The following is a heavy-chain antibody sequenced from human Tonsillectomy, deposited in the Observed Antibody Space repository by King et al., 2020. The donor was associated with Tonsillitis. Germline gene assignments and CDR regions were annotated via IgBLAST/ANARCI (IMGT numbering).Heavy chain of an antibody. J-gene: IGHJ2*01. V-gene: IGHV1-69*09. CDR1: GGTFSSYA. Sequence: QLVQSGAEVKKPGSSVKVSCKASGGTFSSYAISWVRQAPGQGLEWMGRIIPILGIANYAQKFQGRVTITADKSTSTAYMELSSLRSEDTAVYYCASTETGDLLPYWYFDLWGRGTLVTVSS. CDR2: IIPILGIA. D-gene: IGHD7-27*01. CDR3: ASTETGDLLPYWYFDL.